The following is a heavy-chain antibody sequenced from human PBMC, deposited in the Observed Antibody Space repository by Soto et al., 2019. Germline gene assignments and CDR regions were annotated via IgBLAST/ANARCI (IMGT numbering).Heavy chain of an antibody. CDR1: GGSISSGSYC. Sequence: QVQLQESGPGLVKPSQTLSLTCTVSGGSISSGSYCWSWIRQHPGKGLEWIGYIYYSGRTYYNPSLTSRVTISVDTSKNQSSMKLSSVTAADTAVYYCAVAVTTVTTYDYWGQGTLVTVSS. V-gene: IGHV4-31*03. D-gene: IGHD4-17*01. CDR3: AVAVTTVTTYDY. J-gene: IGHJ4*02. CDR2: IYYSGRT.